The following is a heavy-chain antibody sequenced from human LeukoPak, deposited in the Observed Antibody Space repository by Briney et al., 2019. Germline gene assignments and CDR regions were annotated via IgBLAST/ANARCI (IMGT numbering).Heavy chain of an antibody. D-gene: IGHD2-2*01. V-gene: IGHV3-21*01. CDR2: ISSSSSYI. CDR3: ARDPLSFPWYFDL. J-gene: IGHJ2*01. CDR1: GFTFSSYS. Sequence: GGSLRLSCAASGFTFSSYSMNWVRQAPGKGLEWVSSISSSSSYIYYADSVKGRFTISRDNAKNSLYLQMNSLRAEDTAVYYCARDPLSFPWYFDLWGRGTPVTVSS.